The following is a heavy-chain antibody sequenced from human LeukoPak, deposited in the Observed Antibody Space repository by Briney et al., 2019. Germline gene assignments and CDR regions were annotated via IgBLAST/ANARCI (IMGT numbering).Heavy chain of an antibody. V-gene: IGHV4-30-4*01. Sequence: PSQTLSLTSTVSGGSISSGDYYWSWIRQPPGKGLEWIGYIYYSGSTYYNPSLKSRVTISVGTSKNQFSLKLSSVTAADTAVYYCAREVVAALNWFDPWGQGTLVTVSS. CDR1: GGSISSGDYY. CDR3: AREVVAALNWFDP. D-gene: IGHD2-15*01. CDR2: IYYSGST. J-gene: IGHJ5*02.